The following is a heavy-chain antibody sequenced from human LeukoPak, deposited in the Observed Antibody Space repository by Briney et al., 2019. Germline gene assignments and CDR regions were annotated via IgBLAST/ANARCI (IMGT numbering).Heavy chain of an antibody. J-gene: IGHJ4*02. CDR1: GFTFSNAW. V-gene: IGHV3-15*01. Sequence: GGSLKLSCAASGFTFSNAWMSWVRQAPGKGLEWVGRIKSKTDGGTTDYAAPVKGRFTISRDDSKNTLYLQMNSLKTEDTAVYYCTTDQGNYGDYEYFDYWGQGTLVTVSS. CDR3: TTDQGNYGDYEYFDY. CDR2: IKSKTDGGTT. D-gene: IGHD4-17*01.